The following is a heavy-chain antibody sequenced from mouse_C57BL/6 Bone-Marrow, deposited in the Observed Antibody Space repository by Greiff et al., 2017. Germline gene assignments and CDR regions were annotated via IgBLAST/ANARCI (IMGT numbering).Heavy chain of an antibody. V-gene: IGHV14-4*01. CDR1: GFNIKDDY. D-gene: IGHD2-1*01. CDR3: TNYGNYPWFAY. CDR2: IDPENGDT. J-gene: IGHJ3*01. Sequence: VQLKQSGAELVRPGASVKLSCTASGFNIKDDYMHWVKQRPEQGLEWIGWIDPENGDTEYASKFQGKATITADTSSNPAYLQLSSLTSEDTAVYYCTNYGNYPWFAYWGQGTLVTVSA.